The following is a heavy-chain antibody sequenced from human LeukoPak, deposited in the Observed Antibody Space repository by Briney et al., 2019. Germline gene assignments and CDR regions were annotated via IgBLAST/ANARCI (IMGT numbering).Heavy chain of an antibody. CDR2: INLSGST. V-gene: IGHV4-34*01. CDR1: GGSLSGSY. D-gene: IGHD3-10*02. CDR3: ERHLAHVRWGVNPRWFDP. Sequence: SETLSLTCAVYGGSLSGSYWGWIRQPPGKGLEWLGEINLSGSTTYNPSLKSRVTISVDTSKNQLPLEVSSVTAADPAVYYCERHLAHVRWGVNPRWFDPWGQETLVTVSS. J-gene: IGHJ5*02.